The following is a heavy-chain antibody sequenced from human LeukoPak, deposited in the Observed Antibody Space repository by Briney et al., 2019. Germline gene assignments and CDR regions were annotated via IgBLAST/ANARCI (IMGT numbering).Heavy chain of an antibody. CDR1: GGSISSTHYY. V-gene: IGHV4-39*07. D-gene: IGHD6-13*01. CDR2: IYYTGTT. CDR3: ARDVVGAAGPFNY. Sequence: SETLSLTRTVSGGSISSTHYYWGWIRQPPGKGLEWIGTIYYTGTTYYNPSLKSRVTISVDTSKNQFSLKLNSVTAADTAVYYCARDVVGAAGPFNYWGQGILVTVSS. J-gene: IGHJ4*02.